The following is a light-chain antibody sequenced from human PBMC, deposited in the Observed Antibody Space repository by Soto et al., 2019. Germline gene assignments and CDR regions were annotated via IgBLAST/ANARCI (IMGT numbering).Light chain of an antibody. V-gene: IGKV3-20*01. J-gene: IGKJ2*01. CDR1: QSVSSSY. Sequence: EIVLTQSPGTLSLSPGERATLSCRASQSVSSSYLAWYQQKPGQAPRLLIYGASYRATGIPDRFSGRGSGTDFTLTSSRLEHEDFAVYYCQQYDDSLSSFTFGQGTNLEIK. CDR2: GAS. CDR3: QQYDDSLSSFT.